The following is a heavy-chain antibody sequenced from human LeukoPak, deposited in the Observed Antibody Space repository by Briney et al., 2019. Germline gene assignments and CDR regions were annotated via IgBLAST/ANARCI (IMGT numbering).Heavy chain of an antibody. CDR1: GYTFTGYY. V-gene: IGHV1-2*04. D-gene: IGHD5-18*01. CDR2: INPNSGGT. J-gene: IGHJ6*02. CDR3: ARDPGTIGYSYVKNNPVYYYYGMDV. Sequence: ASVKVSCKASGYTFTGYYMHWVRQAPGQGLEWMGWINPNSGGTNYAQKFQGWVTMTRDTSISTAYMELSRLRSDDTAVYYCARDPGTIGYSYVKNNPVYYYYGMDVWGQGTTVTVSS.